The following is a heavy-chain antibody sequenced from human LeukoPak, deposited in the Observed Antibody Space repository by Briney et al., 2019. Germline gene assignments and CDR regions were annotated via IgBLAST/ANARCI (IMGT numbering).Heavy chain of an antibody. CDR3: ARLSYDILTGYYTPLYFDY. CDR2: IYHSGST. D-gene: IGHD3-9*01. CDR1: GYSISSGYY. V-gene: IGHV4-38-2*01. Sequence: SETLSLTCAVSGYSISSGYYWGWIRQPPGKGLEWIGSIYHSGSTYYNPSLKSRVTISVDTSKNQFSLKLSSVTAADTAVYYCARLSYDILTGYYTPLYFDYWGQGTLVTVSS. J-gene: IGHJ4*02.